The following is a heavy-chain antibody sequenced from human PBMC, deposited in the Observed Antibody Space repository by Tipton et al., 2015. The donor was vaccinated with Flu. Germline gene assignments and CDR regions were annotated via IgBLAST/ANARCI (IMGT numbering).Heavy chain of an antibody. D-gene: IGHD3-9*01. Sequence: TLSLTCTVSGGSISSGSYDWSWIRQPAGKGLEWIGRIYTSGSTNYNPSLKSRVTISVDTSKNQFSLKLSSVTAADTAVYYCARVTGYDAFDIWGQGTMVTVSS. CDR1: GGSISSGSYD. CDR2: IYTSGST. CDR3: ARVTGYDAFDI. J-gene: IGHJ3*02. V-gene: IGHV4-61*02.